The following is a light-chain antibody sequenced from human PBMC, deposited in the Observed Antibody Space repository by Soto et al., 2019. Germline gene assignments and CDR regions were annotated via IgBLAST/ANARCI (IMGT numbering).Light chain of an antibody. Sequence: EIVLTQSPATLSLSPGERATLSCRASQSISSSLAWYQQKPGQAPRLLIYGASNGAAGIPARFSGTGSGTDFTLTISRLEPEDFAVYYCQQYDISLSFGGGTKVEI. CDR2: GAS. V-gene: IGKV3-11*01. J-gene: IGKJ4*01. CDR3: QQYDISLS. CDR1: QSISSS.